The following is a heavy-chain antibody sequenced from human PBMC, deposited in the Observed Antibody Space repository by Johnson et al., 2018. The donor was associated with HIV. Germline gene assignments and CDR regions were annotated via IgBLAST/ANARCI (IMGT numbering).Heavy chain of an antibody. J-gene: IGHJ3*02. CDR2: ISYDGSNK. Sequence: QVQLVESGGGVVQPGRSLRLSCAASGFTFSSYAMHWVRQAPGKGLEWVAVISYDGSNKYYADSVKGRFTITRDNSKNTLYLQMNRLRVEDTAVYYCAKFGRIPRDLEDAFDIWGQGTMVTVSS. CDR3: AKFGRIPRDLEDAFDI. D-gene: IGHD1-26*01. CDR1: GFTFSSYA. V-gene: IGHV3-30*18.